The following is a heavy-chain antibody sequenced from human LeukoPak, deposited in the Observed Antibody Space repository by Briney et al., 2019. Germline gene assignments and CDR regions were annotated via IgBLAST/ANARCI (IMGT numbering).Heavy chain of an antibody. CDR2: IYYSGST. CDR1: GGSISSYY. D-gene: IGHD5-12*01. V-gene: IGHV4-59*08. J-gene: IGHJ3*02. Sequence: SETLSLTCTVSGGSISSYYWGWIGQPPGKGLEWIGYIYYSGSTYYNPSLKSRVTISVDTSKNQFSLKLSSVTAADTAVYYCARAIVATMAHAFDIWGQGTMVTVS. CDR3: ARAIVATMAHAFDI.